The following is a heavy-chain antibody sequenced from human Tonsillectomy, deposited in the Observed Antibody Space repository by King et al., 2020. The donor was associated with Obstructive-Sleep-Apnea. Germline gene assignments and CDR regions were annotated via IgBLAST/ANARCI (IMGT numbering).Heavy chain of an antibody. Sequence: EQLVQSGGGLVQTGGSLRLSCAASGFTFSEHYMDWVRQAPGKGPEWVGRIKNKDNKYTTEYAASVKGRFTISRDYSQNSLYLQMHSLRTEDTAVYYCAKDPGSPIVGTQWGQGTPVTV. J-gene: IGHJ4*02. CDR2: IKNKDNKYTT. D-gene: IGHD1-26*01. CDR1: GFTFSEHY. V-gene: IGHV3-72*01. CDR3: AKDPGSPIVGTQ.